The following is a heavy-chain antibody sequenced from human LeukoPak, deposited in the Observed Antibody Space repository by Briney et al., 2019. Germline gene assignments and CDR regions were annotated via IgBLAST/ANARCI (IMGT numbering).Heavy chain of an antibody. D-gene: IGHD5-12*01. J-gene: IGHJ4*02. CDR1: GGSINNYY. CDR3: ARMGGYSGYATH. Sequence: PSETLSLTYTVSGGSINNYYWSWIRQPPGKGLEWIGYIYPPGSTNYNPSLKSRVTISVDTSKNQFSLKLTSVTAADTAVYYCARMGGYSGYATHWGQGTLVTVSS. V-gene: IGHV4-4*09. CDR2: IYPPGST.